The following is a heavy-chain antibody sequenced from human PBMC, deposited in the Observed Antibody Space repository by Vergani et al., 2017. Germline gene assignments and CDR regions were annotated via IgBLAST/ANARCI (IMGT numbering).Heavy chain of an antibody. J-gene: IGHJ5*02. CDR3: AREEYGEARIAAAGLWNWFDP. CDR2: INPNSGGT. D-gene: IGHD6-13*01. Sequence: QVQLVQSGAEVKKPGASVKVSCKASGYTFTGYYMHWVRQAPGQGLEWMGWINPNSGGTNYAQKFQGRVTMTRDTSISTAYMELSRLRSDDTAVYYCAREEYGEARIAAAGLWNWFDPWGQGTLVTVSS. V-gene: IGHV1-2*02. CDR1: GYTFTGYY.